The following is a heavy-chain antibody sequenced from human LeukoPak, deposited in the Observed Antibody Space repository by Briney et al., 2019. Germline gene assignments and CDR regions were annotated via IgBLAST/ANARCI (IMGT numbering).Heavy chain of an antibody. Sequence: GRSLRLSCAASGFTFSSYAMHWVRQAPGKGLEWVAVISYDGSNKYYADSVKGRFTISRDNSKNTLYLQMNSLRAEDTAVYYCARDYGPQQLVSDYYYYYYMDVWGKGTTVTVSS. CDR2: ISYDGSNK. J-gene: IGHJ6*03. CDR3: ARDYGPQQLVSDYYYYYYMDV. V-gene: IGHV3-30*01. CDR1: GFTFSSYA. D-gene: IGHD6-13*01.